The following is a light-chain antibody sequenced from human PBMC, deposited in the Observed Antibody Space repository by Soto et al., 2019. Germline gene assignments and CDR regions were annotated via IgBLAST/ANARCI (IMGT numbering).Light chain of an antibody. Sequence: AIQLTQSPSSLSASVGDRVTITCRASQGITSALAWYQQKPGKAPNLLIYDPSTLESGVPSRFSGSGSGTDFTLTISSLQPEDFATYYCQQFNSYPLAFGGGTKVDIK. J-gene: IGKJ4*01. CDR2: DPS. CDR3: QQFNSYPLA. CDR1: QGITSA. V-gene: IGKV1-13*02.